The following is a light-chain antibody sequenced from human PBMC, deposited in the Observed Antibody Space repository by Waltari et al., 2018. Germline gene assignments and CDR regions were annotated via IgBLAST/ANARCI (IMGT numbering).Light chain of an antibody. CDR3: HQYGSSPT. Sequence: EIVLTQSPGTLTSSPGERATLSCRASQSVNNNDLAWYQQKPGQAPRLLIYGASSRATGIPDRFSGSGSGTDFTLTISRLEPEDFAVYYCHQYGSSPTFGQGTKVEIK. CDR1: QSVNNND. J-gene: IGKJ1*01. V-gene: IGKV3-20*01. CDR2: GAS.